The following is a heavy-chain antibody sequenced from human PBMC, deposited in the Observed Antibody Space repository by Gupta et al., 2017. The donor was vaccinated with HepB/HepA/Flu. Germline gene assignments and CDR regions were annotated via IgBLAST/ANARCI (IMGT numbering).Heavy chain of an antibody. CDR1: GFTFSSYT. V-gene: IGHV3-21*01. CDR2: ISSSSSYI. CDR3: ARDEGAARPYYFDC. J-gene: IGHJ4*02. D-gene: IGHD6-6*01. Sequence: EVRLVESGGGLVKPGGSLRLSCAASGFTFSSYTMNWVRQAPGKGLELVSSISSSSSYIYYADSVKGRFTISRDNAKNSLFLQMNSLRAEDTAVYYCARDEGAARPYYFDCWGQGTLVTVSS.